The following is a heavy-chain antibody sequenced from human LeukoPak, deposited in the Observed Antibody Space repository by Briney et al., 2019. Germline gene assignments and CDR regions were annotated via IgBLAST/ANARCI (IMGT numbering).Heavy chain of an antibody. J-gene: IGHJ4*02. Sequence: ASVKVSCKASGYTFTGYYMHWVRQAPGQGLEWMGWINPNSGGTNCAQKFQGRVTMTRDTSISTAYMELSRLRSDDTAVYYCARDRATSGYIEDWGQGTLVTVSS. D-gene: IGHD3-3*01. CDR2: INPNSGGT. CDR1: GYTFTGYY. CDR3: ARDRATSGYIED. V-gene: IGHV1-2*02.